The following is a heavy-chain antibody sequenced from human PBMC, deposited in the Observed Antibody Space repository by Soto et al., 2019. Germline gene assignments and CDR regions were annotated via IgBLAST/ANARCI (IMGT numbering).Heavy chain of an antibody. D-gene: IGHD6-19*01. CDR3: ARVPLPSVAVADVYYFDY. J-gene: IGHJ4*02. Sequence: GTLTLTCAVYGGSFSGYSWTGIRQPPGKGLERIGEINHSGSTKYNPSLESRVTISLDTSKNHFSLKLSSVTAADTAMYYCARVPLPSVAVADVYYFDYWGKGTLVT. CDR2: INHSGST. V-gene: IGHV4-34*01. CDR1: GGSFSGYS.